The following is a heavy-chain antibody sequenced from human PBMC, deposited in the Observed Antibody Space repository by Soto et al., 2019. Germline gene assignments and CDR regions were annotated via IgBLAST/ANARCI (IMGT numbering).Heavy chain of an antibody. CDR1: GYTFTSYD. CDR2: MNPNSGNT. J-gene: IGHJ6*03. Sequence: ASVKVSCKASGYTFTSYDINWVRQATGQGLEWMGWMNPNSGNTGYAQKFQGRVTMTRNTSISTAYMELSSLRSEDTAVYYCGRGPLDLPHYYYYLDVWRKGPTVTVSS. V-gene: IGHV1-8*01. CDR3: GRGPLDLPHYYYYLDV.